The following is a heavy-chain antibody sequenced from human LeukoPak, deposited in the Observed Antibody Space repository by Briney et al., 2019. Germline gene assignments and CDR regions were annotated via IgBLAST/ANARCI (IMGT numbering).Heavy chain of an antibody. V-gene: IGHV5-51*01. CDR3: VRFLNHAFEL. J-gene: IGHJ3*01. CDR2: IYPSDSDT. Sequence: GESLQISCKSFGYSFTNYWIGWVRQMPEKGLEWMGIIYPSDSDTRYSPSFQGQVTISVDKSINTAYLHWSSLKASDTAMYYCVRFLNHAFELWGQGTMVTVSS. CDR1: GYSFTNYW.